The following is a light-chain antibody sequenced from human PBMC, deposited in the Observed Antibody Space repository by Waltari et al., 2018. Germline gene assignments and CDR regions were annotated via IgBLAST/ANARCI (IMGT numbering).Light chain of an antibody. CDR1: QRLTSIS. Sequence: EIVLTQSPGTLPFSPGESASISCRPSQRLTSISLTWYQQKLGQTPRLLIYGTSSRATGIPDRFSGSGSGTDFTLTISRLEPEDFAVYYCKQYDGEVVTFGGGTKVEI. CDR3: KQYDGEVVT. CDR2: GTS. V-gene: IGKV3-20*01. J-gene: IGKJ4*01.